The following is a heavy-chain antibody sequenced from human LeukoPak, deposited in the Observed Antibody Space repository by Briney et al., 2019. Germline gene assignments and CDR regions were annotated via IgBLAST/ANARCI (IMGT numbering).Heavy chain of an antibody. CDR3: ATFNLWFGELVPAWVDY. D-gene: IGHD3-10*01. CDR2: FDPEDGET. J-gene: IGHJ4*02. Sequence: ASVKVSCKVPGYTLTELSMHWVRQAPGKGLEWMGGFDPEDGETIYAQKFQGRVTMTEDTSTDTAYMELSGLRSEDTAVYYCATFNLWFGELVPAWVDYWGQGTLVTVSS. CDR1: GYTLTELS. V-gene: IGHV1-24*01.